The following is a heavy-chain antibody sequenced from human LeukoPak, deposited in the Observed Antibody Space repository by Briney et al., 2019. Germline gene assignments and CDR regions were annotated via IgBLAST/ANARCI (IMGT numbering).Heavy chain of an antibody. V-gene: IGHV6-1*01. D-gene: IGHD2-2*01. J-gene: IGHJ5*02. CDR3: ARRLTQYDCFDP. CDR1: GDSFSSNSVS. Sequence: SQTLSLTCAISGDSFSSNSVSWNWIRQSPSRGLEWLGRTYYRSTWYNDYAVSVRGRITVNPDTSKNQFSLHLNSVTPEDTAVYYCARRLTQYDCFDPWGQGILVTVSS. CDR2: TYYRSTWYN.